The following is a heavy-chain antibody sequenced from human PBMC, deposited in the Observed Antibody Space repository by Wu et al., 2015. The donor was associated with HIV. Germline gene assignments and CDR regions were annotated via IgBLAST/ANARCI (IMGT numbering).Heavy chain of an antibody. CDR2: IVPVYNIP. Sequence: QVQLVQSGGWGWRKPGSSVMVSCKASGDTFNKYAINWVRQAPGQGLEWMGGIVPVYNIPNYAEKFQDRVTITADRSTSTAYMELSSLRSADTAIYYCARGRYSGYDSPRVYYYYMDVWGLGTTVIVSS. V-gene: IGHV1-69*14. CDR1: GDTFNKYA. J-gene: IGHJ6*03. D-gene: IGHD5-12*01. CDR3: ARGRYSGYDSPRVYYYYMDV.